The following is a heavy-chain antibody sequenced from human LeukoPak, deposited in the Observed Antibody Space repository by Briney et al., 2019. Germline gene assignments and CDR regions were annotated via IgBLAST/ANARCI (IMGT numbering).Heavy chain of an antibody. J-gene: IGHJ6*04. CDR2: INHSGST. V-gene: IGHV4-34*01. CDR3: ARAQGYCSSTSCYFYYYYGMDV. Sequence: GSLRLSCAASGFTFSSYSMNWVRQPPGKGLEWIGEINHSGSTNYNPSLKSRVTISVDTSKNQFSLKLSSVTAADTAVYYCARAQGYCSSTSCYFYYYYGMDVWGKGTTVTVSS. CDR1: GFTFSSYS. D-gene: IGHD2-2*01.